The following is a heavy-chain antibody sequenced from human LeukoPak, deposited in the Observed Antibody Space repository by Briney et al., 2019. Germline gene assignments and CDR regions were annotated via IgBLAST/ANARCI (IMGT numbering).Heavy chain of an antibody. CDR3: AREGTYYDFWCGYSEYYFDY. Sequence: SQTLSLTCTVSGGSISSGDYYWSWIRQPPGKGLEWIGYIYYSGSTYYNPSLKSRVTISVDTSKNQFSLKLSSVTAADTAVYYCAREGTYYDFWCGYSEYYFDYWGQGTLVTVSS. CDR2: IYYSGST. D-gene: IGHD3-3*01. V-gene: IGHV4-30-4*08. CDR1: GGSISSGDYY. J-gene: IGHJ4*02.